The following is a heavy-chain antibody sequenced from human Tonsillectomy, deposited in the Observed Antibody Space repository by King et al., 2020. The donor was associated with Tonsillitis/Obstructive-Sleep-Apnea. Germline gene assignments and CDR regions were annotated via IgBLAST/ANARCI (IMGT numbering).Heavy chain of an antibody. J-gene: IGHJ5*02. CDR3: ARGLWIQLWHPFDP. D-gene: IGHD5-18*01. V-gene: IGHV3-66*01. CDR2: IYSGGST. CDR1: GFTVSRNY. Sequence: VQLVESGGGLVQPGGSLRLSCAASGFTVSRNYMSWVRQAPGKGLEWVSVIYSGGSTYYADYVKGRFTISRDNSKNTLYFKMNSLRAEDTAVYYCARGLWIQLWHPFDPWGQGTLVTVSS.